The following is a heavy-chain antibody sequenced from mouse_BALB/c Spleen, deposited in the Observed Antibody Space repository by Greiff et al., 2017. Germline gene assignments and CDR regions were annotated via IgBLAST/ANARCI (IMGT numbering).Heavy chain of an antibody. J-gene: IGHJ4*01. Sequence: EVHLVESGGGLVKPGGSLKLSCAASGFTFSDYYMYWVRQTPEKRLEWVATISDGGSYTYYPDSVKGRFTISRDNAKNNLYLQMSSLKSEDTAMYYCAREYEDYAMDDWGQGTSVTVSS. CDR3: AREYEDYAMDD. CDR1: GFTFSDYY. V-gene: IGHV5-4*02. D-gene: IGHD2-14*01. CDR2: ISDGGSYT.